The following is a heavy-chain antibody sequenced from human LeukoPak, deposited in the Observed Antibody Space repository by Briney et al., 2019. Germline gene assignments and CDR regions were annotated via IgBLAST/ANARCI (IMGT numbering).Heavy chain of an antibody. CDR2: ISWNSGSI. D-gene: IGHD2-15*01. Sequence: PGGSLRLSCAASGFTFDDYAMHWVRQAPGKGLEWVSGISWNSGSIGYADSVKGRFTISRDNAKNSLYLQMNSLRAEDTALYYCAKDIAATRVSAFDIWGQGTMVTVSS. CDR3: AKDIAATRVSAFDI. J-gene: IGHJ3*02. CDR1: GFTFDDYA. V-gene: IGHV3-9*01.